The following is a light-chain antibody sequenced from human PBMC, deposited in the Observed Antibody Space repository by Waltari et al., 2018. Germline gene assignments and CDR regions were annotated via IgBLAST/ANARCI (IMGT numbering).Light chain of an antibody. V-gene: IGKV1-5*03. CDR1: QNIGLY. Sequence: DIQMTQTPSTLSASVGSRLIITCRASQNIGLYLAWYQQRPGTAPKLLIYKTSVLQDGVPPRFSGSGSGTEFTLTISSLQSDDFATYYCQQYKDYLGTFGQGTKVEV. CDR3: QQYKDYLGT. J-gene: IGKJ1*01. CDR2: KTS.